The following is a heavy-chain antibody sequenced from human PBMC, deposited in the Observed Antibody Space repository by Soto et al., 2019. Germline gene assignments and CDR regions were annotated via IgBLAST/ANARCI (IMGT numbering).Heavy chain of an antibody. CDR2: IYYSGST. Sequence: PSETPSLTCTVSGGSVSTYFWSWIRQPPGKGLEWIGYIYYSGSTNYNPSLKSRVTISVDTSKNQFSLKVSSVTAADTAVYYCARAAGYKAAAFDIWGQGTMVTVSS. V-gene: IGHV4-59*02. J-gene: IGHJ3*02. D-gene: IGHD5-18*01. CDR3: ARAAGYKAAAFDI. CDR1: GGSVSTYF.